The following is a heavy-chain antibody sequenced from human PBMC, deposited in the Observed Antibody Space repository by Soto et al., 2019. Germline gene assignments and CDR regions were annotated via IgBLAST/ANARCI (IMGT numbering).Heavy chain of an antibody. J-gene: IGHJ6*02. V-gene: IGHV1-2*04. CDR3: ARGSSGIAAAGTRGYYYGMDV. CDR2: INPNSGGT. Sequence: ASVKVSCKASGYTFTGYYMHWVRQAPGQGLEWMGWINPNSGGTNYAQKFQGWVTMTRDTSISTAYMELSRLRSDDTAVYYCARGSSGIAAAGTRGYYYGMDVWGQGTTVTVSS. D-gene: IGHD6-13*01. CDR1: GYTFTGYY.